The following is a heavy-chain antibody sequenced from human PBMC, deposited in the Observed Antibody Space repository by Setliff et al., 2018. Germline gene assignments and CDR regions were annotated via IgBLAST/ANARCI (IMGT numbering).Heavy chain of an antibody. CDR2: IIPIFGTA. CDR3: ARVDTAMASSFDY. J-gene: IGHJ4*02. V-gene: IGHV1-69*05. D-gene: IGHD5-18*01. Sequence: ASVKVSCKASGGTFSSYAISWVRQAPGQGLEWMGGIIPIFGTANYAQRFQGRVTMTRDTSTSTVYMELSSLRSEDTAVYYCARVDTAMASSFDYWGQGTLVTVSS. CDR1: GGTFSSYA.